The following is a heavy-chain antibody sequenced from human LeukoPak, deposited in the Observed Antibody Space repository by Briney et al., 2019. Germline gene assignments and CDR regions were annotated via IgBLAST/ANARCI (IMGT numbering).Heavy chain of an antibody. CDR3: AKAYYGSGSPLDWFDP. J-gene: IGHJ5*02. CDR2: ISYDGSKK. V-gene: IGHV3-30*18. CDR1: GSTFSSYG. Sequence: GGSLRLSCAASGSTFSSYGMHWVRQAPGKGLEWVAIISYDGSKKYYGDSVKGRFTISRDNSKNTLYLQMNSLRAEDTAVYYCAKAYYGSGSPLDWFDPWGQGTLVTASS. D-gene: IGHD3-10*01.